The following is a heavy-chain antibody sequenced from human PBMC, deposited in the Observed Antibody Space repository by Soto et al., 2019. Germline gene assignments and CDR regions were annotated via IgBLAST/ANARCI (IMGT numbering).Heavy chain of an antibody. D-gene: IGHD1-26*01. Sequence: EVQVVESGGGLVKPVGSLILSCVFSGFTFSTYTMNWVRQATGKVLEWVSSINGRSNYVYYADSVKVRFTISRDNAKNSLYLQMNRLRAEDAAIYYCAREDGVVGSSSAFDHWGLGTLGTVSS. CDR3: AREDGVVGSSSAFDH. V-gene: IGHV3-21*01. J-gene: IGHJ4*02. CDR1: GFTFSTYT. CDR2: INGRSNYV.